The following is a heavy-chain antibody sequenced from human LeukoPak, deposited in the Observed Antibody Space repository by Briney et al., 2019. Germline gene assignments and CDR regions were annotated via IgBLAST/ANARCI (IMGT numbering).Heavy chain of an antibody. J-gene: IGHJ6*03. CDR1: GFTFSGSS. CDR2: LRSKANRYAT. D-gene: IGHD3-16*01. Sequence: GGSLRLSCAASGFTFSGSSMHWVRQASGKGLEWVGRLRSKANRYATAYAASVEGRFTISRDDSKNTAFLQMNSLKTEDTAMYYCTFTLTTGSGYHYYMDVWGKGTTVTVSS. V-gene: IGHV3-73*01. CDR3: TFTLTTGSGYHYYMDV.